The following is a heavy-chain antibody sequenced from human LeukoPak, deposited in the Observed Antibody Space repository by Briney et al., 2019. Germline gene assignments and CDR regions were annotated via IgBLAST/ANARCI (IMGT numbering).Heavy chain of an antibody. V-gene: IGHV3-30*01. CDR2: ISSGGTYE. CDR3: ARDSTYYYDSGSSGPHYFDN. J-gene: IGHJ4*02. CDR1: GFTFSNYA. Sequence: PPGGSLRLSCAASGFTFSNYAMHWVRQAPGKGLEWVSLISSGGTYEYYADSVKGRFTISRDNSKNTLYLQLNSLRAEDTAVYYCARDSTYYYDSGSSGPHYFDNWGQETLVTVSS. D-gene: IGHD3-10*01.